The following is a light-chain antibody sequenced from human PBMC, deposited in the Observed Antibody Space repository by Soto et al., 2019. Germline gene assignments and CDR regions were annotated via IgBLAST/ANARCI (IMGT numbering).Light chain of an antibody. Sequence: DIQMTQSPSSLSASVGDRVTITCRASQSSSSYLNWYQQKPGKAPKLLIYAASSLQSGVPSRFSGSGSGTDFTLSISSLQPEDFATYYCQQSYSTPITCGRGPRLEIK. CDR1: QSSSSY. V-gene: IGKV1-39*01. CDR2: AAS. CDR3: QQSYSTPIT. J-gene: IGKJ5*01.